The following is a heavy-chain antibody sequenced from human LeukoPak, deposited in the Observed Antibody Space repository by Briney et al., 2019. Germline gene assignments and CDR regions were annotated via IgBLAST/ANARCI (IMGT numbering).Heavy chain of an antibody. CDR3: AKVGVQLWLSGFDY. CDR2: ISYDGSNK. CDR1: GFTFSSYG. D-gene: IGHD5-18*01. J-gene: IGHJ4*02. Sequence: GGSLRLSCAASGFTFSSYGMHWVRQAPGKGLRWVAVISYDGSNKYYADSVKGRFTISRDNSKNTLYLQMNSLRAEDTAVYYCAKVGVQLWLSGFDYWGQGTLVTVSS. V-gene: IGHV3-30*18.